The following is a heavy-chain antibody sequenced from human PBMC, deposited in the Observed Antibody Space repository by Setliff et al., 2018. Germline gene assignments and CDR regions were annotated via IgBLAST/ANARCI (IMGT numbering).Heavy chain of an antibody. CDR1: GFTFSNYR. CDR2: IWDDGGNK. D-gene: IGHD1-26*01. CDR3: ARERVGRYYYYHMDV. J-gene: IGHJ6*03. Sequence: GGSLRLSCAASGFTFSNYRMHWVRQAPGKGLEWVAVIWDDGGNKYHADSVKGRFTISRDNSKNTLYLQMNSLRAEDTAVYYCARERVGRYYYYHMDVWGKGTTVTVSS. V-gene: IGHV3-33*08.